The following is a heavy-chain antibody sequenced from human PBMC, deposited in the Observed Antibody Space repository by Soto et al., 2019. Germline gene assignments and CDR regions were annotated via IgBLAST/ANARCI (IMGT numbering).Heavy chain of an antibody. J-gene: IGHJ4*02. CDR3: ARRYGWNFDY. Sequence: SETLSLTCTVSGGTISSYYWSWIRQPPGKGLEWIGYIYYSGSTNYNPSLKSRVTISVDTSKNQFSLKLSSVTAADTAVYYCARRYGWNFDYWGQGTLVTVSS. D-gene: IGHD6-19*01. CDR1: GGTISSYY. CDR2: IYYSGST. V-gene: IGHV4-59*08.